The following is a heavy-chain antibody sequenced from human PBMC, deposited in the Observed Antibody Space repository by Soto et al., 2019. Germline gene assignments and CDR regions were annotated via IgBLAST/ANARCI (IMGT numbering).Heavy chain of an antibody. D-gene: IGHD6-19*01. Sequence: QVQLQQWGAGLLKPSETLSLTCAVYGGSFSGYYWSWIRQPPGKGLEWIGEINHSGSTNYNPSLKSRVTISVDTSKNQFSLKLSSVTAADTAVYYCARGGIAVAGPWDYWGQGTLVTVSS. CDR1: GGSFSGYY. CDR3: ARGGIAVAGPWDY. CDR2: INHSGST. V-gene: IGHV4-34*01. J-gene: IGHJ4*02.